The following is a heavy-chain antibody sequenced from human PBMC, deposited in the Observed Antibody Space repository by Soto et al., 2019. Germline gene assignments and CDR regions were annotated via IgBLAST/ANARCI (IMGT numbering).Heavy chain of an antibody. Sequence: QVPLVESGGGVVQPGRSLRLSCAVSGFTLSSHAMHWVRQAPGKGLEWVALILSDGSNKYYADSVKGRFTTSRDNSKNTMYLQMTSLSVEDTAVYYCARDDEVGSDCDLGYWGQGALVTVSS. CDR1: GFTLSSHA. J-gene: IGHJ4*02. CDR2: ILSDGSNK. CDR3: ARDDEVGSDCDLGY. D-gene: IGHD1-26*01. V-gene: IGHV3-30-3*01.